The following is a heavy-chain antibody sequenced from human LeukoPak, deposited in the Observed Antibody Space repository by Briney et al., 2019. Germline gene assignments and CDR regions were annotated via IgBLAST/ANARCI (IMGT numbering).Heavy chain of an antibody. J-gene: IGHJ5*02. Sequence: SVTLSFTSSVYTFTIYGSRCLRQARGQPLVWMGWISAYNGNTNYAQKLQGRVTMTTDTSTSTAYMELRSLRSDDTAVYDCARDDHIVVVPAAMDPRGQGTLVTVCS. CDR2: ISAYNGNT. CDR3: ARDDHIVVVPAAMDP. CDR1: VYTFTIYG. D-gene: IGHD2-2*01. V-gene: IGHV1-18*01.